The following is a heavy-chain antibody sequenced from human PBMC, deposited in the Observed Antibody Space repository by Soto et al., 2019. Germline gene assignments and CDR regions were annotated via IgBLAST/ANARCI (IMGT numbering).Heavy chain of an antibody. CDR1: GGSISSYY. D-gene: IGHD7-27*01. Sequence: SETLSLTCTVSGGSISSYYWSWIRQPPGKGLEWIGYIYHSGSIYYNPSLKSRVTISVDRSKNQFSLKLSSVTAADTAVYYCAKNWNWGSLVHWGQGTLVTVSS. CDR2: IYHSGSI. V-gene: IGHV4-59*04. J-gene: IGHJ4*02. CDR3: AKNWNWGSLVH.